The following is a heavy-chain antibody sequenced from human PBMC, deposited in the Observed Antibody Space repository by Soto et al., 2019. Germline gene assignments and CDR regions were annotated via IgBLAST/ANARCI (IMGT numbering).Heavy chain of an antibody. Sequence: ASVKVSCKASGYTFTSYGIHWVRQAPGQRLEWMGWINAANGDTKYSPKFQGRVTITRDTSASTAYMELSSLRSEDTAVYYCVRRHVSATGIDWFDPWGQGTLVSVSS. CDR1: GYTFTSYG. V-gene: IGHV1-3*01. J-gene: IGHJ5*02. CDR2: INAANGDT. CDR3: VRRHVSATGIDWFDP. D-gene: IGHD6-13*01.